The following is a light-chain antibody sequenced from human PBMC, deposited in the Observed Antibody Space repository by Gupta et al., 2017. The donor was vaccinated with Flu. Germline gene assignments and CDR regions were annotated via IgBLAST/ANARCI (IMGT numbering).Light chain of an antibody. CDR3: RQPLHTPLYT. J-gene: IGKJ2*01. CDR1: QSRRHSNGYNY. CDR2: LGS. Sequence: PCEPSSICCRSSQSRRHSNGYNYLDWYLQKPGQPPQVLIYLGSNRAAGVPDRFRGSGSGTDFTLKLSKGEEEDVGVYYCRQPLHTPLYTFGQGTRLEIK. V-gene: IGKV2-28*01.